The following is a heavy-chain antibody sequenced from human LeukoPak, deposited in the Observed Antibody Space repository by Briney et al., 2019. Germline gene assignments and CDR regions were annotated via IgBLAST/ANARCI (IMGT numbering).Heavy chain of an antibody. Sequence: ASVTVSCKASGYTFTSYDINWVRQATGQGLEWMGWMNPNSGNTGYAQKFQGRVTMTRNTSISTAYMELSSLRSEDTAVYYCARGAGYYYYYGMDVWGQGTTVTVSS. D-gene: IGHD6-25*01. CDR3: ARGAGYYYYYGMDV. CDR1: GYTFTSYD. J-gene: IGHJ6*02. CDR2: MNPNSGNT. V-gene: IGHV1-8*01.